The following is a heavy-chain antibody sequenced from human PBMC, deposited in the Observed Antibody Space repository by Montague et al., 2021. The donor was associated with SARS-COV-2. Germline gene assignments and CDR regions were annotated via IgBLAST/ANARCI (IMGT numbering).Heavy chain of an antibody. CDR1: GGSISSGGYY. D-gene: IGHD3-22*01. J-gene: IGHJ3*02. Sequence: TLSLTCTVSGGSISSGGYYWSCIRQHPGKGLEWIGYIYYSGSTYYXPSLESRVTISVDTSKNQFSLKLSSVTAADTAVYYCARARTRITMIVVVIDAFDIWGQGTMVTVSS. CDR2: IYYSGST. CDR3: ARARTRITMIVVVIDAFDI. V-gene: IGHV4-31*03.